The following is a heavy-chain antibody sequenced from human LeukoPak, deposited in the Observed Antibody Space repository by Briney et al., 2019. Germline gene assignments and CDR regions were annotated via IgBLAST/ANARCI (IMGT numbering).Heavy chain of an antibody. CDR3: ARGESYSSSWPDDAFDI. D-gene: IGHD6-13*01. Sequence: GASVKVSCKASGYTFTGYYMHWVRPAPGQGLEWMGWINPNSGGTNYAQKFQGRVTMTRDTSISTAYMELSRLRSDDTAVYYCARGESYSSSWPDDAFDIWGQGTMVTVSS. J-gene: IGHJ3*02. V-gene: IGHV1-2*02. CDR1: GYTFTGYY. CDR2: INPNSGGT.